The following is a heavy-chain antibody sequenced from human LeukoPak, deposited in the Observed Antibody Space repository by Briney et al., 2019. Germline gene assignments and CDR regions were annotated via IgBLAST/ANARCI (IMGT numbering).Heavy chain of an antibody. J-gene: IGHJ4*02. CDR2: VSSSSSYI. D-gene: IGHD6-19*01. Sequence: PGGSLRLSCAASGFTFSSYSMNWVRQAPGKGLEWVSSVSSSSSYIYYADSVKGRFTISRDNAKNSLYLQMNSLRAEDTAVYYCARDLKAAVAGTSFDYWGQGTLVTVSS. V-gene: IGHV3-21*01. CDR1: GFTFSSYS. CDR3: ARDLKAAVAGTSFDY.